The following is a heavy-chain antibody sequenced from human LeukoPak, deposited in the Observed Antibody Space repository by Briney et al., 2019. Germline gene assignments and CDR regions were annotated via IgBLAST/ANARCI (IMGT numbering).Heavy chain of an antibody. CDR2: ISAYNGNT. Sequence: ASVKVSCKASGYTFNSYGISWVRQAPGQGLEWMGWISAYNGNTNYAQKLQGRVTMTTDTSTSTAYMELRSLRSDDTAVYYCAKASAMIVVVSKHFDYWGQGTLVTVSS. CDR1: GYTFNSYG. J-gene: IGHJ4*02. CDR3: AKASAMIVVVSKHFDY. D-gene: IGHD3-22*01. V-gene: IGHV1-18*01.